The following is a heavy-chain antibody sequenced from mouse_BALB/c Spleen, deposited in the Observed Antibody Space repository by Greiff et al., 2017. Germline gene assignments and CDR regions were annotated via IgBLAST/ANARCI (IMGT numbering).Heavy chain of an antibody. V-gene: IGHV1-4*01. CDR2: INPSSGYT. D-gene: IGHD1-1*02. Sequence: VQLVESGAELARPGASVKMSCKASGYTFTSYTMHWVKQRPGQGLEWIGYINPSSGYTNYNQKFKDKATLTADKSSSTAYMQLSSLTSEDSAVYYCAKNGWGYWYFDVGGAGTTVTVSS. CDR3: AKNGWGYWYFDV. CDR1: GYTFTSYT. J-gene: IGHJ1*01.